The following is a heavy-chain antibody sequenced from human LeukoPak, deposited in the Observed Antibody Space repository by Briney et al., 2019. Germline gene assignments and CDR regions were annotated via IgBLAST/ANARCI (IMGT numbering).Heavy chain of an antibody. D-gene: IGHD3-22*01. V-gene: IGHV4-59*12. J-gene: IGHJ3*01. CDR1: GGSISSYY. CDR3: ARVARITMIVG. CDR2: IYYSGST. Sequence: ASETLSLTCTVSGGSISSYYWSWIRQPPGKGLEWIGSIYYSGSTYYNPSLKSRVTISVDTSKNQFSLKLSSVTAADTAVYYCARVARITMIVGWGQGTMVTVSS.